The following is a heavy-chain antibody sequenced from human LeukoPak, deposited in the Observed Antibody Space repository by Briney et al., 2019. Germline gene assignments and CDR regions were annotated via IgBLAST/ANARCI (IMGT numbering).Heavy chain of an antibody. CDR2: IYSGGST. Sequence: GGSLRLSCAASGFTVSSNYMSWVRQAPGKGLEWVSVIYSGGSTYYADSVKGRFTISRDNSKNTLYLQMNSLRAEDTAVYYCARTTYYYDSSGYFDYWGQGTLVTVPS. J-gene: IGHJ4*02. CDR3: ARTTYYYDSSGYFDY. V-gene: IGHV3-53*01. D-gene: IGHD3-22*01. CDR1: GFTVSSNY.